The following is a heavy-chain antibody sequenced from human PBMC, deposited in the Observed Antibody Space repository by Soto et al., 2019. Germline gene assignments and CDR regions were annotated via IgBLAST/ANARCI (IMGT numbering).Heavy chain of an antibody. Sequence: SVKVSCKASGGTFSSYAISWVRQAPGQGLEWMGGIIPIFGTANYAQKFQGRVTITADESTSTAYMELSSLRSEDTAVYYCARMEGVAVAGTVQPVDGGMDVWGQGTKVTVSS. CDR3: ARMEGVAVAGTVQPVDGGMDV. D-gene: IGHD6-19*01. J-gene: IGHJ6*02. CDR2: IIPIFGTA. V-gene: IGHV1-69*13. CDR1: GGTFSSYA.